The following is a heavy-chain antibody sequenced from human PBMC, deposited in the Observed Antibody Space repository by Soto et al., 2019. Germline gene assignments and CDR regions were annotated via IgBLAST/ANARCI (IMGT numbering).Heavy chain of an antibody. CDR2: INSDGSSI. V-gene: IGHV3-74*01. Sequence: GGSRRDSWGGSGVTSSRHWMHWVRQAPGKGLVWVSRINSDGSSIIYADSVKGRFTISRDNAKNTLYLQMHSLGAEDTAVYYFVKAGGYDILTGYCTSFDPSGQGT. CDR1: GVTSSRHW. J-gene: IGHJ5*02. D-gene: IGHD3-9*01. CDR3: VKAGGYDILTGYCTSFDP.